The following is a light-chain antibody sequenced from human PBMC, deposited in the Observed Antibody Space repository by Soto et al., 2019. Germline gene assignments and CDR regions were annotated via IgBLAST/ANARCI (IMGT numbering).Light chain of an antibody. V-gene: IGLV2-14*01. CDR2: EVS. CDR3: SSYTSSSTYV. J-gene: IGLJ1*01. Sequence: QSALTQPASVSGSPGQSITISCTGTSSDVGGYNYVSWYQQHPGKAPKLMIYEVSNRPSGVSNRFSGSKSGNTASLTISGLQAEDEADYYCSSYTSSSTYVYCPGIHVAVL. CDR1: SSDVGGYNY.